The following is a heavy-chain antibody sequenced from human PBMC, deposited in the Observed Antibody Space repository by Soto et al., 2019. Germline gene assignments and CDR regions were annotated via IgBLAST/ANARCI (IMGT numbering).Heavy chain of an antibody. V-gene: IGHV1-18*01. D-gene: IGHD1-26*01. Sequence: AASVKVSCKASGYTFTTYGISWVRQAPGQGLEWMGWISPYNGNTNYAQKFQGRVTMTTDTSTSTAYMDLRSLRSDDTAVYYCARGAPSWAYGMDVWGQGTTVTVSS. CDR1: GYTFTTYG. J-gene: IGHJ6*02. CDR2: ISPYNGNT. CDR3: ARGAPSWAYGMDV.